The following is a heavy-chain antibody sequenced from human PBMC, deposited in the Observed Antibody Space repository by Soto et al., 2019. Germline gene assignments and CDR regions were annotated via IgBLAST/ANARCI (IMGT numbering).Heavy chain of an antibody. J-gene: IGHJ4*02. CDR2: IIPIFGTA. CDR1: GGTFSSYA. Sequence: ASVKVSCKASGGTFSSYAISWVRQAPGQGLEWMGGIIPIFGTANYAQKFQGRATITADESTSTAYMELSSLRSEDTAVYYCARDKWKQQLGALDYWGQGTQVTVSS. V-gene: IGHV1-69*13. CDR3: ARDKWKQQLGALDY. D-gene: IGHD6-13*01.